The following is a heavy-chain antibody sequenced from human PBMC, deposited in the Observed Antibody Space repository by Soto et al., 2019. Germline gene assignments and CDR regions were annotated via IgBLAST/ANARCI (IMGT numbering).Heavy chain of an antibody. D-gene: IGHD2-2*01. CDR2: ICDSGGS. Sequence: PYLTLPRTWSVSGGPISSGGYYLSWIRQPPRKRLECLGYICDSGGSYYNPSRKIRGSISGDTPKNQISLKLKCVTAADTAMYYCAREDGSSSCPKYFDSWGQGTLVTVSS. CDR3: AREDGSSSCPKYFDS. CDR1: GGPISSGGYY. J-gene: IGHJ4*02. V-gene: IGHV4-30-4*01.